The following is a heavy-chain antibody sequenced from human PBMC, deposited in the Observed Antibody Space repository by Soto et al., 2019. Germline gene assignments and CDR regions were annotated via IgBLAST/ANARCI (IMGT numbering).Heavy chain of an antibody. Sequence: AAEKVPCKASGYTFTSYGISRVRQAPGQGLEWMGWISAYNGNTNYAQKLQGRVTMTTDTSTSTAYMELRSLRSDDTAAYYCARGAGYSYGSADFDYWGQGTLVTVSS. J-gene: IGHJ4*02. CDR1: GYTFTSYG. CDR3: ARGAGYSYGSADFDY. V-gene: IGHV1-18*01. CDR2: ISAYNGNT. D-gene: IGHD5-18*01.